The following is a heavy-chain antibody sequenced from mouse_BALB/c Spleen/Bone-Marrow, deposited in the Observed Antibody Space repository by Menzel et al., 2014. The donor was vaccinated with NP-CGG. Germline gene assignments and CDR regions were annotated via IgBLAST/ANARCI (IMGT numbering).Heavy chain of an antibody. CDR3: VSAPDY. CDR2: IRLKSGNYTT. CDR1: GFSFSRYW. D-gene: IGHD6-2*01. Sequence: EVKLEESGGGLVQPGGSMKLSCVASGFSFSRYWMSWVRQSPEKGLEWVAEIRLKSGNYTTHYAESVKGKFTISRDNSKSRMYLQMNGVRAEDTGVYYGVSAPDYWGQGTTVTVSS. V-gene: IGHV6-6*02. J-gene: IGHJ4*01.